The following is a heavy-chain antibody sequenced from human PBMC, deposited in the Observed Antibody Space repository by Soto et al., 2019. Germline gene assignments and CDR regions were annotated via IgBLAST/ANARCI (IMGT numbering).Heavy chain of an antibody. V-gene: IGHV3-15*07. D-gene: IGHD3-22*01. J-gene: IGHJ4*02. Sequence: GGSLKLSCAASGFTFSNAWMNWVRQAPGKKLEWVGRIKSKTDGGTTDYAAPVKGRFTISRDDSKNTLYLQMNSLKTEDTAVYYCTTDLPIYDSSGYSVYWGQGTLVTVSS. CDR3: TTDLPIYDSSGYSVY. CDR1: GFTFSNAW. CDR2: IKSKTDGGTT.